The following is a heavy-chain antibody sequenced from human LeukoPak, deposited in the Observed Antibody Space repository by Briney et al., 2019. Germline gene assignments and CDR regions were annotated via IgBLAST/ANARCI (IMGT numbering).Heavy chain of an antibody. D-gene: IGHD2-2*01. CDR1: GGSIGGSNSH. CDR3: ARRGITYSSSFFAY. V-gene: IGHV4-39*01. Sequence: LETLSLTCTVSGGSIGGSNSHWGWIRQPPGKGLEWIGSIFYSGSTYYNPSLKSRVTMSVDTSENQFSLKVTSVTAADTATYYCARRGITYSSSFFAYWGQGTLVTVSS. CDR2: IFYSGST. J-gene: IGHJ4*02.